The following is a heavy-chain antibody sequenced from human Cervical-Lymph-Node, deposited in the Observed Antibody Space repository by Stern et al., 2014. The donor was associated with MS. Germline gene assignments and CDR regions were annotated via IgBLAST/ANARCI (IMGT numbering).Heavy chain of an antibody. CDR3: TRTAMANFDH. Sequence: QVQLVESGPGLVKPAETLSLTCTVSGASISSTSYYWAWIRQPPGKGLEWIGGIHFAGDTFYNPSLRSRIAISADTPKKQFSPKRRSVTAADTAVYFCTRTAMANFDHWGQGTLVTVSS. V-gene: IGHV4-39*01. CDR1: GASISSTSYY. CDR2: IHFAGDT. J-gene: IGHJ4*02. D-gene: IGHD2-8*01.